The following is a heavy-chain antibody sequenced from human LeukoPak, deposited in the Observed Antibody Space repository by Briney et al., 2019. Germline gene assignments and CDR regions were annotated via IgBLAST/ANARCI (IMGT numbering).Heavy chain of an antibody. CDR3: ARGAAAGTH. J-gene: IGHJ4*02. CDR1: GGSISSYY. CDR2: IYYSGST. V-gene: IGHV4-59*01. D-gene: IGHD6-13*01. Sequence: SETLSLTCIVSGGSISSYYWSWIRQPPGKGLEWIGYIYYSGSTNYNPSLKSRVTISVDTSKNQFSLKLSSVTAADTAVYYCARGAAAGTHWGQGTLVTVSS.